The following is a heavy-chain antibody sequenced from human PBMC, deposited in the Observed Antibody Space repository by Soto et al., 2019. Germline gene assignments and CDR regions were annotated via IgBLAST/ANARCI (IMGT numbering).Heavy chain of an antibody. D-gene: IGHD6-13*01. CDR1: GYTFTNYG. Sequence: QVQLVQSGAEVKKPGASVKVSCKASGYTFTNYGISWVRQAPGQGLEWMGWISVYNGDTNYAQKVQGRVTMTTDTSASTAYMELRSLRSDDTAMYYCERDSLGTETAAWLDPWGQGTLVTVSS. J-gene: IGHJ5*02. CDR2: ISVYNGDT. CDR3: ERDSLGTETAAWLDP. V-gene: IGHV1-18*04.